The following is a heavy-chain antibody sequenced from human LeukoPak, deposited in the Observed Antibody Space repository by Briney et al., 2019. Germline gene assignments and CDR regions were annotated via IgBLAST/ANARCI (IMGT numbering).Heavy chain of an antibody. CDR2: ISPTGSTT. D-gene: IGHD6-6*01. J-gene: IGHJ4*02. CDR1: GFTFSNAW. CDR3: ARGPNSNWSGLDF. V-gene: IGHV3-74*01. Sequence: GGFLRLSCAASGFTFSNAWMNWVRQAPGKGLVWVSRISPTGSTTSYADSVKGRFTVSRDNAKNTLYLQVNNLRAEDTAVYYCARGPNSNWSGLDFWGQGTLLTVSS.